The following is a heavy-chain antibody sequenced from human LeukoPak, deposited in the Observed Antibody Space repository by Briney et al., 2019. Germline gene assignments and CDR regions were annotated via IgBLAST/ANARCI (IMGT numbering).Heavy chain of an antibody. D-gene: IGHD1-26*01. J-gene: IGHJ4*02. CDR3: VRDHLWAFDY. CDR1: GFPFSSYT. Sequence: KAGGSLRPSCAASGFPFSSYTMNWVRQAPGKGLEWVSFILNGNTVSYADPVQGRFTISRDNAQNSLYLQMNSLRADDTAVYYCVRDHLWAFDYWGQGILVTVSS. CDR2: ILNGNTV. V-gene: IGHV3-21*01.